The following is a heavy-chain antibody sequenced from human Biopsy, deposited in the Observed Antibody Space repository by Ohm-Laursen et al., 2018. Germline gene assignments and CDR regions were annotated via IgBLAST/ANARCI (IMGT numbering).Heavy chain of an antibody. CDR2: IYDRGSTA. CDR1: GDSVSSGSFY. J-gene: IGHJ5*02. D-gene: IGHD3-22*01. V-gene: IGHV4-61*01. CDR3: ARGDYFDSNGYFWFDP. Sequence: SETLSLTCTVSGDSVSSGSFYWTWIRQPPGQGLEYIGYIYDRGSTANYNPSLESRVTMSVDMPKNQFSLKLNSVTAADTAVYYCARGDYFDSNGYFWFDPWGQGTLVTVSS.